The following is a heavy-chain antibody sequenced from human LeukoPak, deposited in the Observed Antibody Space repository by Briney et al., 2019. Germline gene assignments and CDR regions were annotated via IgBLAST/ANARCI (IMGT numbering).Heavy chain of an antibody. J-gene: IGHJ4*02. Sequence: SETLSLTCNVSGGSLSSYYWSWIRQSPGKGLEWIGYIGTSGSSSYNPSLESRVSMSVDTSKNQFSLKVTSVTAADTAVYYCAAHSSSWYADDYWGQGTLVTVSS. CDR3: AAHSSSWYADDY. V-gene: IGHV4-4*09. CDR1: GGSLSSYY. CDR2: IGTSGSS. D-gene: IGHD6-13*01.